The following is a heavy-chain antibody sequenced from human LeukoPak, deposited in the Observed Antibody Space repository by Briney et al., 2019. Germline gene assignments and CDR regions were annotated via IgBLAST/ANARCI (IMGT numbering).Heavy chain of an antibody. J-gene: IGHJ6*02. CDR2: IYKGGCP. V-gene: IGHV4-39*07. CDR3: ARNDV. Sequence: PSETLSLTCTVSGRSISSSSYYWGWLRQPPAKGLEWIGSIYKGGCPYYNPSLKGRVTISLDTSKNQFSLNLSAGDAADTGVYYCARNDVWGEGTTVTV. CDR1: GRSISSSSYY.